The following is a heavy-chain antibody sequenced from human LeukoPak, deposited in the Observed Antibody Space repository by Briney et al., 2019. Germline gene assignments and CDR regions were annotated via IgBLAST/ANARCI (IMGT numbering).Heavy chain of an antibody. CDR2: IYHSGST. CDR1: GGSISSSSYY. D-gene: IGHD2-2*01. CDR3: ARDGRYCSSTSCSYYMDV. Sequence: PSETLSLTCTVSGGSISSSSYYWGWVRQPPGKGLEWIGYIYHSGSTYYNPSLKSRVTISVDRSKNQFSLKLSSVTAADTAVYYCARDGRYCSSTSCSYYMDVWGKGTTVTVSS. J-gene: IGHJ6*03. V-gene: IGHV4-39*07.